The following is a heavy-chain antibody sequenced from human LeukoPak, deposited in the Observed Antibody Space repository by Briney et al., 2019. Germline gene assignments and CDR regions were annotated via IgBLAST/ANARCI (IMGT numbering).Heavy chain of an antibody. D-gene: IGHD3-10*01. Sequence: GGPLRLSCAASGFNVSNNYMNWVRQAPGKGLEWVSVIFSSGPTYYADSVKGRFTISRDTSKNALYLQMNSLRAEDTAVYYCAISGLGFGEFRGLDYWGQGTLVTVSS. CDR2: IFSSGPT. V-gene: IGHV3-53*01. CDR3: AISGLGFGEFRGLDY. J-gene: IGHJ4*02. CDR1: GFNVSNNY.